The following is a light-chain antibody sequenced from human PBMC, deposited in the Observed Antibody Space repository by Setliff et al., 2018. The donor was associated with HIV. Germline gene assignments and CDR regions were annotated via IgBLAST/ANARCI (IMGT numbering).Light chain of an antibody. Sequence: QSVLTQPASVSGSPGQSITISCTGTSSDVGAYDYVSWYQQHPGKAPKLIIYDASHRPSGLSNRFSGSKSGNTASLTISGLQAEDEADYSCHSFASNTFYVFGTGTKVTVL. CDR3: HSFASNTFYV. J-gene: IGLJ1*01. CDR1: SSDVGAYDY. V-gene: IGLV2-14*03. CDR2: DAS.